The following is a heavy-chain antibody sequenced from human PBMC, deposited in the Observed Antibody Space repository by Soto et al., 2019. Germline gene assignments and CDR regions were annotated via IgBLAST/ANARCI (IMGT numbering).Heavy chain of an antibody. CDR3: ARDLVGEFPY. J-gene: IGHJ4*02. Sequence: VQLVESGGGLVKPGGSLRLSCAASGFTFSSYSMNWVRQAPGKGLEWVAVIWYDGSNKYYADSVKGRFTISRDNSKNTLYLQMNSLRAEDTAVYYCARDLVGEFPYWGQGTLVTVSS. CDR1: GFTFSSYS. CDR2: IWYDGSNK. V-gene: IGHV3-33*08. D-gene: IGHD3-10*01.